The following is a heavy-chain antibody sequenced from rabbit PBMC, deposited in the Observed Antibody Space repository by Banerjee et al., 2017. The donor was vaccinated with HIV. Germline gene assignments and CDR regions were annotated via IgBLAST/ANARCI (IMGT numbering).Heavy chain of an antibody. CDR2: IGAGSSGTT. Sequence: QEQLVESGGDLVKPGGSLTLTCKASGFTLSSYWMWWVRQAPGKGLEWIACIGAGSSGTTYYASWAKGRFTISKTSSTTVTLQMTSLTAADTATYFCARDWADSNGYSYAYDLNLWGPGTLVTVS. CDR3: ARDWADSNGYSYAYDLNL. J-gene: IGHJ4*01. CDR1: GFTLSSYW. V-gene: IGHV1S45*01. D-gene: IGHD6-1*01.